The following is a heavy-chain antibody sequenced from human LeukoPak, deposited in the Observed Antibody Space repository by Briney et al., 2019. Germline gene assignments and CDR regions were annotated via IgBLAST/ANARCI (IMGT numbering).Heavy chain of an antibody. CDR1: GGSISSYS. Sequence: SETLSLTCTVSGGSISSYSWSWIRQPPGKGLEWIGSIYYSGSTNYNPSLKSRVTMSVDTSKNQFSLKMSSVTAADTAVYYCARHGGESIVAMILHAFDIWGQGTMVTVSS. V-gene: IGHV4-59*08. CDR3: ARHGGESIVAMILHAFDI. J-gene: IGHJ3*02. D-gene: IGHD5-12*01. CDR2: IYYSGST.